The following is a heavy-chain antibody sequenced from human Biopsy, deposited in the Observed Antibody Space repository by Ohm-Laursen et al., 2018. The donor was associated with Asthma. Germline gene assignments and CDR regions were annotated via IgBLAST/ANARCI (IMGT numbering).Heavy chain of an antibody. Sequence: ASSAKVSCKSLGGTFNTYVIGWVRQAPGQGLERMGGINTVFGTTTYPQKSQDRVTITEDDSTSTVYMELSSLRSEDTAVYYCARKAGSCISRTCYSLDFWGQGTLVTVSS. J-gene: IGHJ4*02. CDR2: INTVFGTT. D-gene: IGHD2-2*01. CDR1: GGTFNTYV. V-gene: IGHV1-69*01. CDR3: ARKAGSCISRTCYSLDF.